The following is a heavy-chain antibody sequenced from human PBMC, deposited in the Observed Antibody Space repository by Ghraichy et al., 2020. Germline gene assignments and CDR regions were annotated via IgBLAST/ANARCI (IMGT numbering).Heavy chain of an antibody. CDR2: ISSSSSYI. Sequence: GGSLRLSCAASGFTFSSYSMNWVRQAPGKGLEWVSSISSSSSYIYYADSLKGRFTISRDNAKNSLYLQMNSLRAEDTAVYYCARSDSGSYPYYFDYGGQGTRVTVSS. J-gene: IGHJ4*02. V-gene: IGHV3-21*01. CDR3: ARSDSGSYPYYFDY. D-gene: IGHD1-26*01. CDR1: GFTFSSYS.